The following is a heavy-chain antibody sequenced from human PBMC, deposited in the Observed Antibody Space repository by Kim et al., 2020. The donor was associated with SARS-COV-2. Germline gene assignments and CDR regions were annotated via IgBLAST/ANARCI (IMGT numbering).Heavy chain of an antibody. J-gene: IGHJ4*02. V-gene: IGHV1-18*01. CDR1: GYTFTSYG. Sequence: ASVKVSCKASGYTFTSYGISWVRQAPGQGLEWMGWISAYNGNTNYAQKLQGRVTMTTDTSTSTAYMELRSLRSDDTAVYYCARDLGGYSGYGYLYYFDYWGQETLVTVSS. CDR2: ISAYNGNT. CDR3: ARDLGGYSGYGYLYYFDY. D-gene: IGHD5-12*01.